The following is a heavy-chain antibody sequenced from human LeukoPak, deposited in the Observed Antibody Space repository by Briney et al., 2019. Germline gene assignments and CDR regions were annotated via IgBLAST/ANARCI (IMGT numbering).Heavy chain of an antibody. V-gene: IGHV1-46*01. CDR2: INPSGGST. CDR1: GYTFTNYY. D-gene: IGHD3-9*01. Sequence: GASVKVSCKASGYTFTNYYMHWVRQAPGQGLEWMGIINPSGGSTSYAQKFQGRVTMTRDMSTSTVYMELSSLRSEDTAVYYCARDALYYDILTGYQEGTTNWFDPWGQGTLVTVSS. J-gene: IGHJ5*02. CDR3: ARDALYYDILTGYQEGTTNWFDP.